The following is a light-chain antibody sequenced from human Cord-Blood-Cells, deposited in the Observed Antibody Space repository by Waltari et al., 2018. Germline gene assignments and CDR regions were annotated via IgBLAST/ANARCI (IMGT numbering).Light chain of an antibody. V-gene: IGLV2-14*01. CDR3: SSYTSSSPYVV. CDR1: SSDVGGYNY. Sequence: QSALTQPASVSGSPGQSITIPCTGTSSDVGGYNYVPWYQQHPGKAPKLMIYDVSNRPSGVSNRFSGSKSGNTASLTISGLQAEDEADYYCSSYTSSSPYVVFGGGTKLTVL. CDR2: DVS. J-gene: IGLJ2*01.